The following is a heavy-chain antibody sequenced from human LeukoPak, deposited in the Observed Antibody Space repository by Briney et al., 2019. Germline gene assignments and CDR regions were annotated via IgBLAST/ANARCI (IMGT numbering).Heavy chain of an antibody. D-gene: IGHD5-18*01. CDR1: GFTFISYA. CDR3: AKVRDLDTVLGRFDN. CDR2: ISGNGGRT. Sequence: PGGSLRLSCAASGFTFISYAMSWVRQAPGKGLEWVSVISGNGGRTYYADSVKGRFTISIDNSKNTLYLQMNSLRAEVTAVYYCAKVRDLDTVLGRFDNWGQGNLVTVSS. J-gene: IGHJ5*02. V-gene: IGHV3-23*01.